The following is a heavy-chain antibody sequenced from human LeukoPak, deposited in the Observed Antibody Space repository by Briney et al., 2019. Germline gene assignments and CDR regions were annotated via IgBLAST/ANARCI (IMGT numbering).Heavy chain of an antibody. CDR1: GVTFSSYA. Sequence: GGSLRLSCAASGVTFSSYAMSWVRQAPGKGLEWVSTISGSRGSTYYADSVKGRFTISRDNSKNTLYLQMNSLRAEDTAVYYCAKENWNDAVAPYGMDVWGQGTTVTVSS. D-gene: IGHD1-1*01. J-gene: IGHJ6*02. CDR3: AKENWNDAVAPYGMDV. CDR2: ISGSRGST. V-gene: IGHV3-23*01.